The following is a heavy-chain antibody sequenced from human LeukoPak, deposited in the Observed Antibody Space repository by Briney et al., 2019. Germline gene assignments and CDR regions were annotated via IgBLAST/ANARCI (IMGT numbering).Heavy chain of an antibody. D-gene: IGHD1-7*01. CDR2: INPSGGST. J-gene: IGHJ4*02. V-gene: IGHV1-46*01. CDR3: ARDSGWNYILDY. Sequence: ASVKVSCKASGYTFTSYYMHWVRQAPGQGLEWMGIINPSGGSTSYAQKFQGRVTITTDESTSTAYMVLSSLRSEDTAVYYCARDSGWNYILDYWGQGTLVTVSS. CDR1: GYTFTSYY.